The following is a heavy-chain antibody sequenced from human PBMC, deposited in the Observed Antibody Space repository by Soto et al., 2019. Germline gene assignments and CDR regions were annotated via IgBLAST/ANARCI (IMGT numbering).Heavy chain of an antibody. CDR2: ISYDGSNK. D-gene: IGHD7-27*01. CDR1: GFTFSSYD. J-gene: IGHJ6*02. Sequence: QVQLVESGGGVVQPGRSLRLSCAASGFTFSSYDMHWVRQAPGKGLEWVAVISYDGSNKYYADSVKGRFTISRDNSKNPLYLQMNSLRAEDTAVYYCAKDLLGPGRAYGMDVWGQGTMVTVSS. V-gene: IGHV3-30*18. CDR3: AKDLLGPGRAYGMDV.